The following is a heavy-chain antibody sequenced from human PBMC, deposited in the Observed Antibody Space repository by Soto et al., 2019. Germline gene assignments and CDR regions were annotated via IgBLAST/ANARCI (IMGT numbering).Heavy chain of an antibody. CDR1: GFTFSSYW. V-gene: IGHV3-7*01. CDR2: IKQDGSEK. D-gene: IGHD3-3*01. CDR3: AREGGLVLRFLEWLPGPNYYGMDV. Sequence: GGSLRLSCAASGFTFSSYWMSWVRQAPGKGLEWVANIKQDGSEKYYVDSVKGRFTISRDNAKNSLYLQMNSLRAEDTAVYYCAREGGLVLRFLEWLPGPNYYGMDVCGQGTTVTVSS. J-gene: IGHJ6*02.